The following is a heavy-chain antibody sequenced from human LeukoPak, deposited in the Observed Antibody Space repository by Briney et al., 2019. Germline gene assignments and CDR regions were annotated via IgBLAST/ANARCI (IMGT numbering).Heavy chain of an antibody. Sequence: ASVKVSCKTSGYLFTSYGISWVRQAPGQGLEWMGWISAYNGNTNYAQKLQGRVTMTTDTSTSTAYMELRSLRSDDTAVYYCAREISPAADTENYYYYYMDVWGKGTTVTVSS. CDR2: ISAYNGNT. CDR1: GYLFTSYG. D-gene: IGHD6-13*01. V-gene: IGHV1-18*01. J-gene: IGHJ6*03. CDR3: AREISPAADTENYYYYYMDV.